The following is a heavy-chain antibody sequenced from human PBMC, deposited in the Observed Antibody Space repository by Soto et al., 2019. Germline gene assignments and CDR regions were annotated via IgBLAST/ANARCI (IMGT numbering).Heavy chain of an antibody. CDR2: IYYSGST. CDR3: ARDSFGELSNWFDP. J-gene: IGHJ5*02. D-gene: IGHD3-10*01. Sequence: ETLSLTCTVSGGSISSYYWSWIRQPPGKGLEWIGYIYYSGSTNYNPSLKSRVTISVDTSKNQFSLKLSSVTAADTAVYYCARDSFGELSNWFDPWGQGTLVTVSS. CDR1: GGSISSYY. V-gene: IGHV4-59*01.